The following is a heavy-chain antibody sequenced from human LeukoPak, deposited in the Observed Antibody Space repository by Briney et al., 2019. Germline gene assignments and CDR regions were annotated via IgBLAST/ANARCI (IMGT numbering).Heavy chain of an antibody. D-gene: IGHD3-3*01. J-gene: IGHJ5*02. V-gene: IGHV4-31*01. CDR3: ARLMYYDFWSGYYTSSDWFDP. CDR1: GGSISSGGYY. CDR2: IYYSGST. Sequence: PSQTLSLTCTVSGGSISSGGYYWSWIRQHPGKGLEWIGYIYYSGSTYYNPSLKSLVTISVDTSKNQFSLKLSSVTAADTAVYYCARLMYYDFWSGYYTSSDWFDPWGQGTLVTVSS.